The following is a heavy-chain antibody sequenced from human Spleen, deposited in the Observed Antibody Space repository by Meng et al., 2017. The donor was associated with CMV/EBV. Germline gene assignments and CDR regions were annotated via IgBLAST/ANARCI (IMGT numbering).Heavy chain of an antibody. Sequence: SGYTFADYHIHWVRQAPGQGLEWMGWIKPNSGATRYAQKFQGRVTMTGDTSLSTAYMEMSSLRSDDTAVYYCARETDYGGLYWYFDLWGRGTLVTVSS. V-gene: IGHV1-2*02. CDR3: ARETDYGGLYWYFDL. J-gene: IGHJ2*01. D-gene: IGHD4-23*01. CDR2: IKPNSGAT. CDR1: GYTFADYH.